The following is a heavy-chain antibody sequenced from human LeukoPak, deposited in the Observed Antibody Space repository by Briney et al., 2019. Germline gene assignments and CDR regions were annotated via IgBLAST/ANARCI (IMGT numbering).Heavy chain of an antibody. CDR2: IKSKTDGGTT. CDR3: TTERLAHDY. D-gene: IGHD5-12*01. V-gene: IGHV3-15*01. Sequence: GGSLRLSCAASGFTFSNTWMSWVRQAPGRGLEWVGHIKSKTDGGTTDYAAPVKGRFTISRDDSKNTLYLQMNSLKTEDTAVYYCTTERLAHDYWGQGTLVTVSS. J-gene: IGHJ4*02. CDR1: GFTFSNTW.